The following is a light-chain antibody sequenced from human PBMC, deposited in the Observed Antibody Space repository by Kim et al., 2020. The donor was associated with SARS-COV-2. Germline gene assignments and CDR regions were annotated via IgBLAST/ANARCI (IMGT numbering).Light chain of an antibody. CDR2: STT. CDR3: AAWDDRLNGYV. Sequence: QRVTLSCSGSRSNIGGNTVNWYQQLPGTAPKLFIYSTTQRPSGVPDRFSGSKSGTSASLAISGLQSEDEADYFCAAWDDRLNGYVFGTGTKVTVL. CDR1: RSNIGGNT. V-gene: IGLV1-44*01. J-gene: IGLJ1*01.